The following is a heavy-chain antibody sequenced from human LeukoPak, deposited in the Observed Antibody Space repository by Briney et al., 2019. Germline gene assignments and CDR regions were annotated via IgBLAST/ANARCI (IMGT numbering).Heavy chain of an antibody. J-gene: IGHJ4*02. Sequence: SETLSLTCTVSGGSISSYFWSWMRQPPGTGLEWIGYISDSGSTNYNPSLKSRVTISVDTSKNHFSLMLSSVTAADTAVYYCARDGGNRQFDYWGQGALVTVSS. CDR2: ISDSGST. CDR3: ARDGGNRQFDY. CDR1: GGSISSYF. V-gene: IGHV4-59*12. D-gene: IGHD1-26*01.